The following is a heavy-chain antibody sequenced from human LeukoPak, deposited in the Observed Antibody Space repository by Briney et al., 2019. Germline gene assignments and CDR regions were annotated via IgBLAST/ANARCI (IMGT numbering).Heavy chain of an antibody. CDR2: INHSGST. V-gene: IGHV4-34*01. CDR3: AGCSGGSCYLPDY. D-gene: IGHD2-15*01. J-gene: IGHJ4*02. CDR1: GGSFSGYY. Sequence: TSETLSLTCAVYGGSFSGYYWSWIRQPPGKGLEWIGEINHSGSTNYNPSLKSRVTISVDTSKNQFSLKLSSVTAADTAGYYCAGCSGGSCYLPDYWGQGTLVTVSS.